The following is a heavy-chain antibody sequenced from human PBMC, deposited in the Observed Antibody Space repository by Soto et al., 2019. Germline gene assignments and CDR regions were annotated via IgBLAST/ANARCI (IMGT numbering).Heavy chain of an antibody. CDR1: GYTFTSYD. CDR2: MNPNSGNT. Sequence: ASVKVSCKASGYTFTSYDINWVRQATGQGLEWMGWMNPNSGNTGYAQKFQGRVTITADESTSTAYMELSSLRSEDTAVYYCARKGGSYGTDAFDIWGQGTMVTVSS. V-gene: IGHV1-8*01. D-gene: IGHD1-26*01. J-gene: IGHJ3*02. CDR3: ARKGGSYGTDAFDI.